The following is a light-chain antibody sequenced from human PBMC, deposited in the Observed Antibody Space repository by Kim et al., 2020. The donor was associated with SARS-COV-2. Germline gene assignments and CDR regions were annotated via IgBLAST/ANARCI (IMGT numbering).Light chain of an antibody. V-gene: IGLV3-19*01. CDR2: GKN. CDR1: SLRTYF. CDR3: NSRDSSAKRYV. J-gene: IGLJ1*01. Sequence: SSELTQDPAVSVALGQTIRITCQGDSLRTYFASWYQQKPGQAPALVLYGKNNRPSGIPDRFSASTSGNTASLTITGAQAEDEADYYCNSRDSSAKRYVFGSGTKVTVL.